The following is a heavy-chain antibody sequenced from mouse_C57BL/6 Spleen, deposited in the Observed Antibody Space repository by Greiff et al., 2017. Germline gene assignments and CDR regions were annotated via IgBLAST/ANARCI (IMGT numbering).Heavy chain of an antibody. Sequence: QVQLQQPGAELVRPGTSVKLSCKASGYTFTSYWMHWVKQRPGQGLEWIGVIDPSDSYTNYNQKFKGKATLTVDTSSSTAYMQLSSLTSEDSAVYYCARDCSSYGYFDVWGTGTTVTVSS. V-gene: IGHV1-59*01. J-gene: IGHJ1*03. D-gene: IGHD1-1*01. CDR1: GYTFTSYW. CDR3: ARDCSSYGYFDV. CDR2: IDPSDSYT.